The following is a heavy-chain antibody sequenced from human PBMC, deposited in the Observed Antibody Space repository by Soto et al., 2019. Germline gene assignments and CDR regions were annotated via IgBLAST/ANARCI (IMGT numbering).Heavy chain of an antibody. CDR3: ARLGITIDLGPYYYYGMDV. D-gene: IGHD3-3*01. CDR2: INPNSGGT. Sequence: ASVKVSCKASGYTFTGYYMHWVRQSPGQGLEWMGWINPNSGGTNYAQKFQGRVTMTRDTSISTAYMELSRLRSDDTAVYYCARLGITIDLGPYYYYGMDVWGQGTTVTAP. CDR1: GYTFTGYY. V-gene: IGHV1-2*02. J-gene: IGHJ6*02.